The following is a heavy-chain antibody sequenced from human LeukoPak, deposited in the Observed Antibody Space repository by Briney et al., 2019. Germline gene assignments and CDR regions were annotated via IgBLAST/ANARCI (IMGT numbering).Heavy chain of an antibody. CDR3: ARFSAYYYDSSGYYGY. CDR1: GGSFSGYY. D-gene: IGHD3-22*01. J-gene: IGHJ4*02. CDR2: INHSGST. Sequence: PSETLSLTCAVYGGSFSGYYWSWIRQPPGKGLEWIGEINHSGSTNYNPSLKSRVTISVDTSKNQFSLKLSSVTAADTAVYYCARFSAYYYDSSGYYGYWGQGTLVTVSS. V-gene: IGHV4-34*09.